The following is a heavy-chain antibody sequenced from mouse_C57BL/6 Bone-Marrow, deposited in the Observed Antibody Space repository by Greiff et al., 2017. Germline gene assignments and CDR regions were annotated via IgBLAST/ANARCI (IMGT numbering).Heavy chain of an antibody. Sequence: EVMLVESGGGLVQPGGSLKLSCAASGFTFSDYYMHWVRQTPEQRLEWVAYISHGGGSTYYPATVKGRFTISRDNAKNTLYLQLSRLKSRDTAMYYCARYAYDGYYPWFAYWGQGTLVTVSA. CDR2: ISHGGGST. D-gene: IGHD2-3*01. V-gene: IGHV5-12*01. CDR1: GFTFSDYY. J-gene: IGHJ3*01. CDR3: ARYAYDGYYPWFAY.